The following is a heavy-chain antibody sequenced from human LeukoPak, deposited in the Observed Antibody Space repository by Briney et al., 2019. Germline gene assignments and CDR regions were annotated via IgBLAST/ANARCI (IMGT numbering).Heavy chain of an antibody. CDR3: ARERTTIVSGTTIGAY. V-gene: IGHV3-48*04. D-gene: IGHD2/OR15-2a*01. Sequence: GGSLRLSCAASGFTLSSYSMNWVRQAPGKGLEWISYISGSGDTIYYADSVRGRFTISRDNAKNSLFLQMNSLTADDTAIYYCARERTTIVSGTTIGAYWGQGTLVTVSS. CDR1: GFTLSSYS. CDR2: ISGSGDTI. J-gene: IGHJ4*02.